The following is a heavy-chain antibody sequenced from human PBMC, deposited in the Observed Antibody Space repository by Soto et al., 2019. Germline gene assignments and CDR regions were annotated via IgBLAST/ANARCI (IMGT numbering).Heavy chain of an antibody. Sequence: GLDLEWLALIYWDDDKRYSPSLKSRLTITKDTSKNQVVLTMTNMDPVDTATYYCAHATMTDAFDIWGQGTMVTVSS. J-gene: IGHJ3*02. D-gene: IGHD3-22*01. CDR3: AHATMTDAFDI. CDR2: IYWDDDK. V-gene: IGHV2-5*02.